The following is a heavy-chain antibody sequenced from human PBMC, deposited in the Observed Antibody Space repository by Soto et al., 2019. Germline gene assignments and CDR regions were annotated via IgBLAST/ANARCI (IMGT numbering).Heavy chain of an antibody. CDR2: ISGDNINS. J-gene: IGHJ6*02. CDR1: GFTFSDYG. Sequence: ASVKVSCKASGFTFSDYGLSWVRQAPGQPLEWMGWISGDNINSKYSQTFQGRLTMTTDTSTATASMELRSLTSDDTAVYYCGREGQQLAQEKYYQFNGMDVWGQGTTVTVSS. V-gene: IGHV1-18*01. CDR3: GREGQQLAQEKYYQFNGMDV. D-gene: IGHD6-13*01.